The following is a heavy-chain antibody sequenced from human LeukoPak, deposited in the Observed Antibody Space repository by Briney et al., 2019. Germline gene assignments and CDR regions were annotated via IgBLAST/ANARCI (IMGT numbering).Heavy chain of an antibody. D-gene: IGHD3-22*01. Sequence: SETLSLTCTVSGGSISSSSYYWGWIRQPPGKGLEWIGSIYYSGSAYYNPSLKSRVTISVDTSKNQFSLNLSSVTAADTAVYYCARLYYDSSGYYQICYFDYWGQGTLVTVSS. V-gene: IGHV4-39*01. CDR1: GGSISSSSYY. CDR3: ARLYYDSSGYYQICYFDY. J-gene: IGHJ4*02. CDR2: IYYSGSA.